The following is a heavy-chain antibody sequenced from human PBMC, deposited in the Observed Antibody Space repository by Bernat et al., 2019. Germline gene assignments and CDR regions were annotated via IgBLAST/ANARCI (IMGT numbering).Heavy chain of an antibody. J-gene: IGHJ4*02. Sequence: EVQLVETGGGLIQPGGSLRLSCAASGFTVSSNYMSWVRQAPGKGLEWVSVIYSGGSTYYADSVKGRFTISRDNSKNTLYLQMNSLRAEDTAVYYCARWVRAVAGRYYCDYWGQGTLVTVCS. D-gene: IGHD6-19*01. CDR2: IYSGGST. CDR3: ARWVRAVAGRYYCDY. CDR1: GFTVSSNY. V-gene: IGHV3-53*05.